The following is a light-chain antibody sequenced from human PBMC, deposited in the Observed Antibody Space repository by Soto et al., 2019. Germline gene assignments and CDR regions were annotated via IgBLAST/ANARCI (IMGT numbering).Light chain of an antibody. CDR1: QTTSDW. J-gene: IGKJ1*01. V-gene: IGKV1-5*01. Sequence: DIPMTQSPSTLSASVGDRVTITCRASQTTSDWLAWYQQKPGRAPKLLIYDASILHSGVPSRFSGSGSGTEFTLTISPLQPDDFATYYCQQYNTYSWTFGQGTKVEIK. CDR3: QQYNTYSWT. CDR2: DAS.